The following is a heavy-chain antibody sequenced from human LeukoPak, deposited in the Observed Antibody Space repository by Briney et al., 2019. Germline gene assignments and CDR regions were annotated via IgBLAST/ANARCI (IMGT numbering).Heavy chain of an antibody. Sequence: GGSLRLSCAASGFTFSSYAMSWVRQAPGKGLEWVSAISGSGGSTYYADSVKGRFTISRDNSKSTLYLQMNSLRAEDTAVYYCVRFVVVPAAILYFDYWGQGTLVTVSS. CDR2: ISGSGGST. CDR1: GFTFSSYA. CDR3: VRFVVVPAAILYFDY. J-gene: IGHJ4*02. D-gene: IGHD2-2*01. V-gene: IGHV3-23*01.